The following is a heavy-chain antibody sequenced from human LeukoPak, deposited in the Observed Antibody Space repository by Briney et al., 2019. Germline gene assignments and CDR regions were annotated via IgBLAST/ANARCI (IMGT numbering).Heavy chain of an antibody. D-gene: IGHD3-10*01. V-gene: IGHV4-59*01. J-gene: IGHJ2*01. CDR3: ARDRPGSYWYFDL. CDR1: GGSISSYY. Sequence: SETLSLTCTVTGGSISSYYWSWIRQPPGKGLEWVGHIYYLGSTNYNPSLKSRVTISIDTSKNYFSLKLNSVIAADTAVYYCARDRPGSYWYFDLWGRGTLVTVSS. CDR2: IYYLGST.